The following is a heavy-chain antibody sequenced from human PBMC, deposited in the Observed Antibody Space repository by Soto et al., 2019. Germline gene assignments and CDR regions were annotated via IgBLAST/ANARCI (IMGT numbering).Heavy chain of an antibody. Sequence: PGGSLRLSCAAPGFTFSNAWMSWVRQAPGKGLEWVGRIKSKTDGGATDYAAPVKGRFTISRDDSKNTLYLQMNSLKTEDTAVYYCTTDPTNILDALDIWGQGTMVTVSS. J-gene: IGHJ3*02. CDR1: GFTFSNAW. V-gene: IGHV3-15*01. CDR2: IKSKTDGGAT. CDR3: TTDPTNILDALDI. D-gene: IGHD2-2*02.